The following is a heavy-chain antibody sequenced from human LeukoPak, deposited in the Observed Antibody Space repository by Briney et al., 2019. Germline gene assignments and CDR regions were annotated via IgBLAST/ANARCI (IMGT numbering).Heavy chain of an antibody. CDR2: ISGSGGST. J-gene: IGHJ4*02. V-gene: IGHV3-23*01. CDR3: AKEPGTMIVVVITTPYFDY. D-gene: IGHD3-22*01. Sequence: GGSLRLSCAASGFTFSSYAMRWVRQAPGKGLEWVSAISGSGGSTYYADSVKGRFTISRDNSKNTLYLQMNSLRAEDTAVYYCAKEPGTMIVVVITTPYFDYWGQGTLVTVSS. CDR1: GFTFSSYA.